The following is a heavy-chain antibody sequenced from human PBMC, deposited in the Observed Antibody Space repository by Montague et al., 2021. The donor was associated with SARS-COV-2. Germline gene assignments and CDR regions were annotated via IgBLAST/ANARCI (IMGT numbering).Heavy chain of an antibody. J-gene: IGHJ6*03. CDR2: ISSSSSYI. CDR3: ARDPALYYYYMDV. V-gene: IGHV3-21*01. Sequence: SLRLSCAAPGFTFSSYSMNWVRQAPGRGLEWVSSISSSSSYIYYADSVKGRFTISRDNAKNSLYLQMNSLRAEDTAVYYCARDPALYYYYMDVWGKGTTVTVSS. CDR1: GFTFSSYS.